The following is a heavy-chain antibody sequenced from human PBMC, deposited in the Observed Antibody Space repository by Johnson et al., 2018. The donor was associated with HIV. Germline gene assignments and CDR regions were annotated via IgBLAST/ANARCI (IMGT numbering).Heavy chain of an antibody. D-gene: IGHD6-13*01. Sequence: EVQLVESGGGLVQPGGSLRLSCAASRFTFSSYWMSWVRQAPGKGLEWVANIRQDGSEKYYVDSVKGRFTISRDNAKNSLYLQMNSLRAEDTAVYYCAREQGQQLVPDAFDIWGQGTMVTVSS. CDR3: AREQGQQLVPDAFDI. J-gene: IGHJ3*02. CDR2: IRQDGSEK. V-gene: IGHV3-7*01. CDR1: RFTFSSYW.